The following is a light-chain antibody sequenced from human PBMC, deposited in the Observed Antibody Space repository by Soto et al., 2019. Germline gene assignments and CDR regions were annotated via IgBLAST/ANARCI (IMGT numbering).Light chain of an antibody. CDR1: SSDVGSYNL. CDR2: ECS. CDR3: CSYAVTNILV. J-gene: IGLJ2*01. Sequence: QSALTQPASVSGSPGQSITISCTGTSSDVGSYNLVSWFQQHPGKAPKLMIYECSKRPSGVSNRFSGSKSGNTASLTISGLQAEDEADYYCCSYAVTNILVVGGGTKVTVL. V-gene: IGLV2-23*01.